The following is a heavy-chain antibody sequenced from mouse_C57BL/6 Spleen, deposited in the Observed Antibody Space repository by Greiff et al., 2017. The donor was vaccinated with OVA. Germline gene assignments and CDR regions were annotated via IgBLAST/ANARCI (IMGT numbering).Heavy chain of an antibody. D-gene: IGHD1-1*01. CDR1: GFTFSSYA. J-gene: IGHJ2*01. V-gene: IGHV5-4*01. Sequence: EVNLVESGGGLVKPGGSLKLSCAASGFTFSSYAMSWVRQTPEKRLEWVATISDGGSYTYYPDNVKSRFTISRDNAKNNLYLQMSHLKSEDTAMYYCARDNYYGSSYYFDYWGQGTTLTVSS. CDR3: ARDNYYGSSYYFDY. CDR2: ISDGGSYT.